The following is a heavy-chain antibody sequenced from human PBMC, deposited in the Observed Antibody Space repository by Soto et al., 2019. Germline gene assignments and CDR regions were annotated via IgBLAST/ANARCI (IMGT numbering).Heavy chain of an antibody. V-gene: IGHV5-51*01. Sequence: RGESLKISCQASGYSFTSYWIGWVRQMPGKGLEWMGIIYPGDSDTRYSPSFQGQVTISADKSISTAYLQWSSLKASDTAMYYCARYLAAANGGFDYWGQGTLVTVSS. D-gene: IGHD2-15*01. J-gene: IGHJ4*02. CDR2: IYPGDSDT. CDR1: GYSFTSYW. CDR3: ARYLAAANGGFDY.